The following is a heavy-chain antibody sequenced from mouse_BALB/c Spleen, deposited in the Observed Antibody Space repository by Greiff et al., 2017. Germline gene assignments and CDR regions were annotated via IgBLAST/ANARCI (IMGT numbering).Heavy chain of an antibody. V-gene: IGHV3-2*02. CDR3: ARGPIYYYGSSPAWFAY. Sequence: EVQLQESGPGLVKPSQSLSLTCTVTGYSITSDYAWNWIRQFPGNKLEWMGYISYSGSTSYNPSLKSRISITRDTSKNQFFLQLNSVTTEDTATYYCARGPIYYYGSSPAWFAYWGQGTLVTVSA. D-gene: IGHD1-1*01. CDR2: ISYSGST. J-gene: IGHJ3*01. CDR1: GYSITSDYA.